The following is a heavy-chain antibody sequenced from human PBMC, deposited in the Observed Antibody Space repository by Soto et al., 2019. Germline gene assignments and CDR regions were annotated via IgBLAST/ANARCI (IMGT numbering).Heavy chain of an antibody. V-gene: IGHV3-30-3*01. CDR3: ARGLEYFQH. Sequence: QVQLVESGGGVVQPGRSLRLSCAASGFTFSSYAMHWVRQAPGKGLEWVAVISYDGSNKYYADSVKGRFTFSRDNSKNTLYLQMNSLRAEDTAVYYCARGLEYFQHWGQGTLVTVSS. J-gene: IGHJ1*01. CDR1: GFTFSSYA. CDR2: ISYDGSNK.